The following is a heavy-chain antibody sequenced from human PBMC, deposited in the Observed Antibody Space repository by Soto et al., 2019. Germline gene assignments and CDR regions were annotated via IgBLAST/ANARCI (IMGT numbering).Heavy chain of an antibody. CDR3: AKFEGIAAHTFDY. Sequence: HGGSLRLSCAASGFTFSSYAMSWVRQARGQGLEWVSAISGSGGSTYYADSVKGRFTISRDNSKNTLYLQMNSLRAEDTAVYYCAKFEGIAAHTFDYWGQGTLVTVSS. J-gene: IGHJ4*02. V-gene: IGHV3-23*01. CDR1: GFTFSSYA. CDR2: ISGSGGST. D-gene: IGHD6-13*01.